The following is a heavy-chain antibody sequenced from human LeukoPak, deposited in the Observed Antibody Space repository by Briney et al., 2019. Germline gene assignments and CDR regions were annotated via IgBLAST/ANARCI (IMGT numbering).Heavy chain of an antibody. D-gene: IGHD3-10*01. CDR2: IYYSGST. J-gene: IGHJ4*02. V-gene: IGHV4-39*07. Sequence: KPSETLSLTCTVSGGSISSSSYYWGCIRQPPGKGLECIGSIYYSGSTYYNPSLKSRVTISVDTSKNQFSLKLSLVTAADTAVYYCARRSHFDTTRDRSYYLPFDYWGLGTLVSVSS. CDR3: ARRSHFDTTRDRSYYLPFDY. CDR1: GGSISSSSYY.